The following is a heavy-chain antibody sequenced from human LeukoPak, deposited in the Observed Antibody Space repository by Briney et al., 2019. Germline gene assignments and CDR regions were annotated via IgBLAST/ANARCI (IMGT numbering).Heavy chain of an antibody. D-gene: IGHD5-18*01. CDR2: INHSGST. J-gene: IGHJ6*02. CDR3: ARVQETAMVRWGYCYGMDV. Sequence: SETLSLTCAVYGGSFSGYYWSWIRQPPGKGLEWIGEINHSGSTNYNPSLKSRVTISVDTSKNQFSLKLSSVTAADTAVYYCARVQETAMVRWGYCYGMDVWGPGTTVIVSS. V-gene: IGHV4-34*01. CDR1: GGSFSGYY.